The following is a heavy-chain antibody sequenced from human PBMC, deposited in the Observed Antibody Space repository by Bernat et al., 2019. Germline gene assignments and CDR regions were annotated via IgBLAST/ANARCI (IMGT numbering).Heavy chain of an antibody. Sequence: EVQLVESGGGLIQPGGSLRLSCAASGFTVSSNWMHWVRQAPGKGLVWVSRINNDGSTTTYADSGKGRFTISGDNAKNTLYLKMSSLRAEDTAVYYCAIVIGLTAMQGRFDPWGQGTLVTVSS. D-gene: IGHD2-21*02. J-gene: IGHJ5*02. CDR3: AIVIGLTAMQGRFDP. CDR2: INNDGSTT. CDR1: GFTVSSNW. V-gene: IGHV3-74*02.